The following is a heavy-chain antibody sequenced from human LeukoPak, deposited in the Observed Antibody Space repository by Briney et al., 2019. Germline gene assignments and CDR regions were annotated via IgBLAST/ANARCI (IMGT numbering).Heavy chain of an antibody. CDR3: ARHASVDGNWPRPLDY. J-gene: IGHJ4*02. CDR2: IYYSGST. CDR1: GGSISGSNYY. V-gene: IGHV4-39*01. Sequence: SETLSLTCTVSGGSISGSNYYWGWIRQPPGKGPEWIGNIYYSGSTYYKPSLKTRVTISVDTSKNQFSLKLTSVTAADTAVYYCARHASVDGNWPRPLDYWGQGSLVTVSS. D-gene: IGHD6-19*01.